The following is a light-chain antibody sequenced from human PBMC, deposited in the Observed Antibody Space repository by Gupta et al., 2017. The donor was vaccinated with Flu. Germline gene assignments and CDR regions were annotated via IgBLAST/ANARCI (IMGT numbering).Light chain of an antibody. Sequence: DIQMSASPSSLSASVGDRVTIMFRASQSISSYLHWYQPKPGKAAKVLTYAPSVLQRGIPSRSTASEPGTDFSLTISSLNLKNFPPYYFQRSYGTPRTFGPGTKVEIK. CDR2: APS. CDR3: QRSYGTPRT. CDR1: QSISSY. J-gene: IGKJ1*01. V-gene: IGKV1-39*01.